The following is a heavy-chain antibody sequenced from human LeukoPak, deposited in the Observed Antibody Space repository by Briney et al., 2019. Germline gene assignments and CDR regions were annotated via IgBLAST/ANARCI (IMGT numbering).Heavy chain of an antibody. V-gene: IGHV5-10-1*01. CDR2: IDPSDSYT. CDR3: AIKYYYYYGMDV. J-gene: IGHJ6*01. CDR1: GYSFTSYW. Sequence: GESLQTSCKGSGYSFTSYWISWVRQMPGKGLEWMGRIDPSDSYTNYSPSFQGHVTISADKSISTAYLQWSSLKASDTAMYYCAIKYYYYYGMDVWGQGTTVTVSS.